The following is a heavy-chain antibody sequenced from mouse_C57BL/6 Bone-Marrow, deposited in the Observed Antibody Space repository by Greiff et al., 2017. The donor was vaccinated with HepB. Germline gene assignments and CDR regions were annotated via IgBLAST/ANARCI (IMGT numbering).Heavy chain of an antibody. J-gene: IGHJ3*01. CDR3: AREEFITTVVAPSWFAY. D-gene: IGHD1-1*01. CDR1: GYTFTSYD. Sequence: QVQLQQSGPELVKPGASVKLSCKASGYTFTSYDINWVKQRPGQGLEWIGWIYPRDGSTKYNEKFKGKATLTVDTSSSTAYMELHSLTSEDSAVYYCAREEFITTVVAPSWFAYWGQGTLVTVSA. CDR2: IYPRDGST. V-gene: IGHV1-85*01.